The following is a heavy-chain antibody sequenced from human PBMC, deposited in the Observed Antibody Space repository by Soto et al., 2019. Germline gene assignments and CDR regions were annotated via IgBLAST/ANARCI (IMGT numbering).Heavy chain of an antibody. V-gene: IGHV4-34*09. CDR1: GGSFGGSC. J-gene: IGHJ3*02. Sequence: SETLCLTCAVYGGSFGGSCWRWIRQPPGKGLEWIGDIYYIGSTYYNPSLKSRVSISVDTSKNQFSLKLSSVTAADTAVYYCARFYMIRGVMGAFDIWGQGTMVTVSS. CDR3: ARFYMIRGVMGAFDI. D-gene: IGHD3-10*01. CDR2: IYYIGST.